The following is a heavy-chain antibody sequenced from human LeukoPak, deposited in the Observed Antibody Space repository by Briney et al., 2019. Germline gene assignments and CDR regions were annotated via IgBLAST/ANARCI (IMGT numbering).Heavy chain of an antibody. D-gene: IGHD6-19*01. CDR3: AKPEAVAGLGFDY. Sequence: PGGSLRLSCEASGFTFDEYGMNWVRQSPGKGLEWVSGINWNGASTIYADTVQGRFTISRDNSKNTLYLQMNSLRAEDTAVYYCAKPEAVAGLGFDYWGQGTLVTVSS. V-gene: IGHV3-20*04. J-gene: IGHJ4*02. CDR1: GFTFDEYG. CDR2: INWNGAST.